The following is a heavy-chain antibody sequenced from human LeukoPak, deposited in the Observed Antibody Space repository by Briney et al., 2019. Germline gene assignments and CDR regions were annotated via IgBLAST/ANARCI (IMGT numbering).Heavy chain of an antibody. CDR2: IYYSGST. CDR3: ARSYCSGGSCWVYFDY. J-gene: IGHJ4*02. V-gene: IGHV4-59*08. CDR1: GGSISSYY. D-gene: IGHD2-15*01. Sequence: SETLSLTCTVSGGSISSYYWSWIRQPPGKGLEWIGYIYYSGSTNYNPSLKGRVTISVDTSKNQFSLKLSSVTAADTAIYYCARSYCSGGSCWVYFDYWGQGTLVTVSS.